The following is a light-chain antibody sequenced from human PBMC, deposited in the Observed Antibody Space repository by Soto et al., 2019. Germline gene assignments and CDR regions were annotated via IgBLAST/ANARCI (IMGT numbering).Light chain of an antibody. Sequence: DIHMTQSPSTLSASVGYRFTITCRASQTISSWLAWYQQKPGKAPKLLIYKASTLKSGVPSRFSGSGSGTEFTLTISSLPPDDFETYYCQHYNSYSEAFGQGTKVDIK. CDR1: QTISSW. CDR3: QHYNSYSEA. CDR2: KAS. V-gene: IGKV1-5*03. J-gene: IGKJ1*01.